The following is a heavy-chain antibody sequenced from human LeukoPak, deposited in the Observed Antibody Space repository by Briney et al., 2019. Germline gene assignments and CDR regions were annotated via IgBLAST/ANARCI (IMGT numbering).Heavy chain of an antibody. CDR2: IITIFGTA. Sequence: SVKVSCKASGGTFSSYAISWVRQAPGQGLEWMGGIITIFGTANYAQKFQGRVTITAEKSTSTAYMELSSLRSEDTAVYYCASVAPYCSSPSCYFNYWGQGTLVTVSS. J-gene: IGHJ4*02. CDR3: ASVAPYCSSPSCYFNY. D-gene: IGHD2-2*01. CDR1: GGTFSSYA. V-gene: IGHV1-69*06.